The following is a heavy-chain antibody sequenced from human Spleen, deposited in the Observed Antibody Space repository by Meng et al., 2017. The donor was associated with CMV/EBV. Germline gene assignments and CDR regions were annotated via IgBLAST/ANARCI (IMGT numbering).Heavy chain of an antibody. D-gene: IGHD6-13*01. Sequence: WVRQAPGKGLEWIGNIYYSGSTYYNPSLKSRVTLSEDTSKNQFSLNLTSVTPADTAVYYCATSSSWYLQGDSWGQGTLVTVSS. CDR3: ATSSSWYLQGDS. CDR2: IYYSGST. V-gene: IGHV4-39*07. J-gene: IGHJ5*02.